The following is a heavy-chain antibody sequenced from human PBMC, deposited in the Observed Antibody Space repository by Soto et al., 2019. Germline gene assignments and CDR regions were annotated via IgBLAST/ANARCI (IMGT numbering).Heavy chain of an antibody. Sequence: ASVKVSCKASGYTFISYYMHWVRQAPGKGLEWMGGFDPENGNTTYAQKFQGRVTITGDTSASTAYMELSSLRSEDTAVYYCVRVGPPADPWGQGTLVTVSS. J-gene: IGHJ5*02. CDR1: GYTFISYY. V-gene: IGHV1-3*01. CDR2: FDPENGNT. CDR3: VRVGPPADP.